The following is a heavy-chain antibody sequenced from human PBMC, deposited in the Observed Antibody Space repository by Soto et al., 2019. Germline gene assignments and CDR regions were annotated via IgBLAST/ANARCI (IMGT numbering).Heavy chain of an antibody. J-gene: IGHJ4*02. Sequence: QVQLVQSGAEVKKPGSSVIVSCKASGGTFSSYTINWVRQAPGQGLEWVGGIIPMLDTTTFAQKFQGRVTITADDSTSTAYMELSSLRSEDTAMYYCARGDIVASTFFDYWGQGTLVTGSS. V-gene: IGHV1-69*01. CDR1: GGTFSSYT. D-gene: IGHD5-12*01. CDR2: IIPMLDTT. CDR3: ARGDIVASTFFDY.